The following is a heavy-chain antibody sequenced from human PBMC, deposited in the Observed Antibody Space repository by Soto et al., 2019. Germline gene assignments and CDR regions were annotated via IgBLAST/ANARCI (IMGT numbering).Heavy chain of an antibody. CDR3: AKDPSSGFAMENYFDY. D-gene: IGHD3-10*01. CDR1: GFTFSSYA. Sequence: EVQLSGSGGGLVQPGGSLRLSCAASGFTFSSYAMSWVRQAPGKGLEWVSAISSSSTSTYYADSVKGRFTISRDNSKNTLYLQMNSLRAEDTAVYYCAKDPSSGFAMENYFDYWGQGTLVTVSS. J-gene: IGHJ4*02. V-gene: IGHV3-23*01. CDR2: ISSSSTST.